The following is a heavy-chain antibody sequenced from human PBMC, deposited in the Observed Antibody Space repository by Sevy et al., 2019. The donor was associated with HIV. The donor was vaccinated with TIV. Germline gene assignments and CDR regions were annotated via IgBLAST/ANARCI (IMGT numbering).Heavy chain of an antibody. V-gene: IGHV3-23*01. CDR1: GFTFNNYF. CDR2: INKGGDIT. CDR3: AKYCSGAGCYSGLNY. D-gene: IGHD2-15*01. Sequence: GGSLRLSCAASGFTFNNYFMTWVRQAPGTGLEWVSTINKGGDITYYADSVKGPFTISSDTSKNTLFLQMQSLGAEDTAVYYCAKYCSGAGCYSGLNYWGQGTPVTVSS. J-gene: IGHJ4*02.